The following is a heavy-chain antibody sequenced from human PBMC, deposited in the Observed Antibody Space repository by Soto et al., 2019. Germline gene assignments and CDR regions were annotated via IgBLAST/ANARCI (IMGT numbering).Heavy chain of an antibody. J-gene: IGHJ5*02. Sequence: EVQLLESGGGLVRPGGSLRLSCVASGFDFSSNSMTWPRQAPGKGLEWVGGISRNGDSTFYRYSVKGRFTISRDISKSTLCLQMNRLRVEDTAMYCCSKWSVFGDAWGQGTLVTVS. CDR1: GFDFSSNS. V-gene: IGHV3-23*01. CDR3: SKWSVFGDA. D-gene: IGHD2-15*01. CDR2: ISRNGDST.